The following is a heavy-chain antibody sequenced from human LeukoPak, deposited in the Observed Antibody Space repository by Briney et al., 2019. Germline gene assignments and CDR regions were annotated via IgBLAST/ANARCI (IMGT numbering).Heavy chain of an antibody. D-gene: IGHD3-22*01. V-gene: IGHV3-23*01. CDR2: ITSRGEST. CDR3: ARDRPNYYGSDGHYYRRDGDH. Sequence: GGSLRLSCAASGFTFSIYAMSWVRQAPGKRLQWVSSITSRGESTWYVDSVKGRFTITRDNSEKTLYMQMHSLRAEDTAVYYCARDRPNYYGSDGHYYRRDGDHWGRGTLVSVSS. J-gene: IGHJ4*02. CDR1: GFTFSIYA.